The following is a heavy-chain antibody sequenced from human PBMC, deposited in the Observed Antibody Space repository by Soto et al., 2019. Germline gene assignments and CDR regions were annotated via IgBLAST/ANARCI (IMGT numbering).Heavy chain of an antibody. Sequence: SLTCTVSCGSISSNYWTWIRQPPGKGLEWIGYVYNSGSTNYNPSLKSRVTISEDTSKSQFSLKVNSMTAADTAVYYCARYRREAVAGYTLDNWGQGILVTVSS. D-gene: IGHD6-13*01. CDR1: CGSISSNY. J-gene: IGHJ4*02. V-gene: IGHV4-59*01. CDR2: VYNSGST. CDR3: ARYRREAVAGYTLDN.